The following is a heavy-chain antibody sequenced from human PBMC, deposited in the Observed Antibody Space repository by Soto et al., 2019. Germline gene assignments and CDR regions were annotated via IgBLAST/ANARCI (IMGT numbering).Heavy chain of an antibody. CDR2: IKQGGNEK. CDR1: GFSFSTYL. V-gene: IGHV3-7*01. J-gene: IGHJ6*02. D-gene: IGHD3-16*01. CDR3: VGALTYEVPYYYYGMDV. Sequence: GGSLRLSCAASGFSFSTYLMSWVRQAPGKGLEWVANIKQGGNEKFYVDSVKGRFTISRDNDKKSLYLQMDSLGVEDTAVYYCVGALTYEVPYYYYGMDVWGQGTTGTVS.